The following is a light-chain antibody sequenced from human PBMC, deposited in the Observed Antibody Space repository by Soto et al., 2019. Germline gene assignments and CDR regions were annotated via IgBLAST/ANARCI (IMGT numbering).Light chain of an antibody. CDR1: QSVSSY. V-gene: IGKV3-20*01. Sequence: EILMTQSPATLSLSPGERATLSCRASQSVSSYLAWYQQKPGQAPRLLIYGASNRATGIPARFSGSGSGTDFTLTISRLEPEDVAVYYCQQYDNSVWTFGQGTKV. J-gene: IGKJ1*01. CDR2: GAS. CDR3: QQYDNSVWT.